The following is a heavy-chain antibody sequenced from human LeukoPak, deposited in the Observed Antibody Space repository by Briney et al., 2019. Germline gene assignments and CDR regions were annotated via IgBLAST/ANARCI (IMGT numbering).Heavy chain of an antibody. J-gene: IGHJ4*02. CDR2: IYTSGST. D-gene: IGHD3-22*01. Sequence: SETLSLTCTVSGGSISSYYWSWIRQPAGKGLEWIGRIYTSGSTNYNPSLKSRVTMSVDTSKNQFSLKLSSVTAADTAVYYCARGRYYYDSSGYYQPYYFDYWGQGTLVTVSS. V-gene: IGHV4-4*07. CDR1: GGSISSYY. CDR3: ARGRYYYDSSGYYQPYYFDY.